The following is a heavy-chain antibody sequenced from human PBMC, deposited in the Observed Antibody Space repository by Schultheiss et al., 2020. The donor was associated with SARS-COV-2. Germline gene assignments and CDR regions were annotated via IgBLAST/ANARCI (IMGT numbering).Heavy chain of an antibody. V-gene: IGHV1-58*02. Sequence: SVKVSCKASGFTFTSSAMQWVRQARGQRLEWIGWIVVGSGNTNYAQKFQERVTITRDMSTSTAYMELSSLRSEDTAVYYCARDRYYYDSSGYYYWGQGTLVTVSS. J-gene: IGHJ4*02. CDR1: GFTFTSSA. CDR3: ARDRYYYDSSGYYY. CDR2: IVVGSGNT. D-gene: IGHD3-22*01.